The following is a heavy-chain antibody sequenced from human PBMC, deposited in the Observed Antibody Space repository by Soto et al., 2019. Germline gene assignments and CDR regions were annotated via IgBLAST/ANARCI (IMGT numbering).Heavy chain of an antibody. CDR2: MFYSGAT. D-gene: IGHD4-17*01. J-gene: IGHJ4*02. CDR3: ARQRGTTLGTDH. V-gene: IGHV4-39*01. CDR1: GGSISDISYC. Sequence: PSETLSLTCTVSGGSISDISYCWGWIRQPPGKGLQWIGCMFYSGATYYNPSLKNRVTLSVDTSNNEFSLKLVSVTAPDTAVYYCARQRGTTLGTDHWGPGSLVTVSS.